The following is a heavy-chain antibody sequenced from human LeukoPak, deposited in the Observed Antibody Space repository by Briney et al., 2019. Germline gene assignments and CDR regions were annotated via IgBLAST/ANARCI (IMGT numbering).Heavy chain of an antibody. V-gene: IGHV3-53*01. Sequence: GGSLRLYCAASGFTVSTYYMTWVRQAPGKGLECVSVIYSGGSTYYADSVKGLFTVSRDNSKNTLYLQMNSLRAEDTAMYYCARGLGYCTSTTCLLPFDYWGQGTLVTVSS. CDR2: IYSGGST. CDR1: GFTVSTYY. CDR3: ARGLGYCTSTTCLLPFDY. J-gene: IGHJ4*02. D-gene: IGHD2-2*01.